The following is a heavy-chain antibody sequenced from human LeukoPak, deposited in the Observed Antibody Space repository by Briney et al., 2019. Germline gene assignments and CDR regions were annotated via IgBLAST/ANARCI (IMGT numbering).Heavy chain of an antibody. CDR3: ARGFSVATRPCDY. V-gene: IGHV3-23*01. D-gene: IGHD5-12*01. Sequence: GGSLRLSCAASGFTFSSYAMLWVRQAPGKGLEWVSTISGSAGSTFYADSVKGRFTISRDNSKSTLYLQMNSLRAEDTAAYYCARGFSVATRPCDYWGQGTLVTVSS. CDR1: GFTFSSYA. CDR2: ISGSAGST. J-gene: IGHJ4*02.